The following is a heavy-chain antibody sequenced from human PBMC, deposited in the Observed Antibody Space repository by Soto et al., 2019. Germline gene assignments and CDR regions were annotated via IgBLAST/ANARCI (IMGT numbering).Heavy chain of an antibody. D-gene: IGHD6-19*01. CDR2: IYWDDDK. CDR3: AHIVVAGLGYYFDY. CDR1: GFSLHSTRMA. Sequence: QITLKESGPTLVKPTQTLTLTCTSSGFSLHSTRMAVGWIRQPPGKALEWLALIYWDDDKRYSPFLKSRLTITKDTSKNQVVLTMSNMAPVDTARYYCAHIVVAGLGYYFDYWGQGTLVTVSS. V-gene: IGHV2-5*02. J-gene: IGHJ4*02.